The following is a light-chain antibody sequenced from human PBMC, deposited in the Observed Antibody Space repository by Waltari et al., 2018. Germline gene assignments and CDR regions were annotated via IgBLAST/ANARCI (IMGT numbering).Light chain of an antibody. CDR1: QSVVSSYNNKNS. V-gene: IGKV4-1*01. CDR2: LAS. CDR3: QQYYSTPYT. J-gene: IGKJ2*01. Sequence: DIVMTQSPDSLAVSLGVRAPITLKSSQSVVSSYNNKNSIGWYQQRPGQPPRLLIYLASSRESGVPDRFSGSESGTDFTLTISSLQAEDVALYYCQQYYSTPYTFGQGTKLEIK.